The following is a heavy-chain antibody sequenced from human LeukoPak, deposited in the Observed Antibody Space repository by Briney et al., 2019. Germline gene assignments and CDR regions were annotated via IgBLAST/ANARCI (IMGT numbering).Heavy chain of an antibody. CDR2: MNPNSGNT. J-gene: IGHJ4*02. D-gene: IGHD1-26*01. Sequence: ASVKVSCKASGYTFTSYDINWVRQATGQGLEWMGWMNPNSGNTGYAQKFQGRVTMTRNTSISTAYMELSSLRSEDTAVYYCARGRELWGPSGYWGQGTLVTVSS. V-gene: IGHV1-8*01. CDR3: ARGRELWGPSGY. CDR1: GYTFTSYD.